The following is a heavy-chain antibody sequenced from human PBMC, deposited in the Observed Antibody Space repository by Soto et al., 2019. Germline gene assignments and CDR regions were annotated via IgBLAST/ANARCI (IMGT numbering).Heavy chain of an antibody. D-gene: IGHD4-17*01. V-gene: IGHV2-70*04. CDR2: IDWDDDK. CDR1: GFSLSSKGMR. CDR3: ARSPGGFTVATYFFDY. J-gene: IGHJ4*02. Sequence: SGPTLVNPTQTLTLTCTFSGFSLSSKGMRVSWIRQPPGKALEWLARIDWDDDKFYSPSLRTRLTISKDTSKNQVVLTMTNVDPKDTATYYCARSPGGFTVATYFFDYWGQGTLVPVS.